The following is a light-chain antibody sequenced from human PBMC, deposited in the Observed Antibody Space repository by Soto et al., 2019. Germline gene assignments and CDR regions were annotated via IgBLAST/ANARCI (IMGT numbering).Light chain of an antibody. J-gene: IGLJ2*01. Sequence: SYELTQPPSVSVAPGKTARITCWGNNIGSKSVHWYQQKSGQAPVLVIYYEIDRPSGIPERFSGSNYGNTATLTISSVEAGDEADYYCHVWDSDRDHPVFGGGTKLTVL. V-gene: IGLV3-21*04. CDR2: YEI. CDR3: HVWDSDRDHPV. CDR1: NIGSKS.